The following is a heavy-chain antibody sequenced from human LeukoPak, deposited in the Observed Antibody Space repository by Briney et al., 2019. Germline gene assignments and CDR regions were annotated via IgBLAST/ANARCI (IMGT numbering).Heavy chain of an antibody. Sequence: GGSLRLSCAASGFTFSDYYMTWVRQAPGKGLEWVSYISSSGSVIYYAESVRGRFTISRDNAKNSLYLQMNSLRAEDAAVYYCARARIRVAFDYWGQGTLVTVSS. CDR2: ISSSGSVI. CDR1: GFTFSDYY. CDR3: ARARIRVAFDY. D-gene: IGHD2-15*01. J-gene: IGHJ4*02. V-gene: IGHV3-11*01.